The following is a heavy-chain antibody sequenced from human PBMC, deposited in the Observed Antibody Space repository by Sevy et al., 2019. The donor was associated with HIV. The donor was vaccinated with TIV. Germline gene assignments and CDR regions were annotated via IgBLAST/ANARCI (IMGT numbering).Heavy chain of an antibody. CDR2: IYYSGSK. D-gene: IGHD3-3*01. Sequence: SETLSLTCTVSGGSISSGDYYWSWIRQPPGKGLEWIGYIYYSGSKYYNPSLKSRVTVSVDTSKNQFTLKLSSVTAADTAVYYCAREPTPYYDFWSGRYGMDVWGQGTTVTVSS. CDR1: GGSISSGDYY. V-gene: IGHV4-30-4*01. J-gene: IGHJ6*02. CDR3: AREPTPYYDFWSGRYGMDV.